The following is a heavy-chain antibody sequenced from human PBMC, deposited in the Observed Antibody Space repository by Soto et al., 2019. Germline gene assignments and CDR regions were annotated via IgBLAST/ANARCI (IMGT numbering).Heavy chain of an antibody. J-gene: IGHJ6*02. CDR2: IYYSGST. V-gene: IGHV4-59*01. CDR1: GGSISSYY. D-gene: IGHD3-3*01. CDR3: ARDSRVTIFGVAHYYYYGMDV. Sequence: KSSETLSLTCTVSGGSISSYYWSWIRQPPGKGLEWIGYIYYSGSTNYNPSLKSRVTISVDTSKNQFSLKLSSVTAADTAVYYCARDSRVTIFGVAHYYYYGMDVWGQGTTVTVSS.